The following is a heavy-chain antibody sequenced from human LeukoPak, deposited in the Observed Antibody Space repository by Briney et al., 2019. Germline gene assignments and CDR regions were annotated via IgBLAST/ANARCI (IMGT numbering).Heavy chain of an antibody. J-gene: IGHJ4*02. CDR2: IRSKGNNYAT. D-gene: IGHD6-13*01. CDR3: TRQWATAGAGPMDFDY. CDR1: GFTFSGSA. Sequence: GGSVRLSCAASGFTFSGSAMHWVRQASGKGLEWVGRIRSKGNNYATAYAASVKGRFTISRDDSKNTAYLQMNSLKTEDTAVYYCTRQWATAGAGPMDFDYWGQGTLVTVYS. V-gene: IGHV3-73*01.